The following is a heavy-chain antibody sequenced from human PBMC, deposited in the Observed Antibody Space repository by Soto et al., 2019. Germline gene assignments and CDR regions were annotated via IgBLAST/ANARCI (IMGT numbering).Heavy chain of an antibody. V-gene: IGHV3-66*01. J-gene: IGHJ4*02. CDR1: GFAVSANY. D-gene: IGHD4-17*01. CDR2: IYSGGDT. CDR3: ATRRTTAHY. Sequence: EAHLVGSGGGLVQPGGSLRLSCAASGFAVSANYLSWVRQAPGKGLEWVSLIYSGGDTDYADSVRGRFTISRDNSKNTLYLQMNSLEAEYTAVYYCATRRTTAHYWGQGALVNVSS.